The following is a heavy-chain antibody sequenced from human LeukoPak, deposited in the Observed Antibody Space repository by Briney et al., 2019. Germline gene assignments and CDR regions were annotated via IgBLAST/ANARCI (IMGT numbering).Heavy chain of an antibody. D-gene: IGHD5-12*01. Sequence: GGSLRLSCAASGFSFRTYSMNWVRQAPGKGLEWVSYISGGTGVIYYTDSVKGRFTISRDNAKSSLYLQMNSLRAEDTAVYYCARGPGRDREYSGYGGFFGYYYYYYYMDVWGKGTTVTVSS. CDR3: ARGPGRDREYSGYGGFFGYYYYYYYMDV. CDR1: GFSFRTYS. CDR2: ISGGTGVI. J-gene: IGHJ6*03. V-gene: IGHV3-48*04.